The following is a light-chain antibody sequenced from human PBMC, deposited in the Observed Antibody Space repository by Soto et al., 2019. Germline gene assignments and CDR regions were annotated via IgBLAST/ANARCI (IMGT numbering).Light chain of an antibody. V-gene: IGLV7-46*01. CDR3: LLSYSGSRI. Sequence: QAVVTQEPSLTVSPGGTVTLTCGSSTGAVASGHYSHWFQQKPGQAPRTLIYDTSNKHSWTPARFSGSLLGGKAALTLSGAQPEDEAEYYCLLSYSGSRIFGGGTKLTVL. J-gene: IGLJ2*01. CDR2: DTS. CDR1: TGAVASGHY.